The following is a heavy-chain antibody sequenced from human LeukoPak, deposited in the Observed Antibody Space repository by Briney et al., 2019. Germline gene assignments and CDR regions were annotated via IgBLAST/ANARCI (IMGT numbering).Heavy chain of an antibody. Sequence: ASVKVSCKASGYSFIGYYIHWVRQAPGQGLEWMGWINPNSGDTNYAQKFQGRVTMTRDTSISTAYMELSRLRSDDTAVYYCARDSGERGSGSYLIAYWGQGTLVTVSS. J-gene: IGHJ4*02. CDR1: GYSFIGYY. V-gene: IGHV1-2*02. D-gene: IGHD3-10*01. CDR2: INPNSGDT. CDR3: ARDSGERGSGSYLIAY.